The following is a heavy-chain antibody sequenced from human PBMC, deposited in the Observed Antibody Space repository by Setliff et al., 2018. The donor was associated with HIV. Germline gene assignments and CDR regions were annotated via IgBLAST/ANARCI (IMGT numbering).Heavy chain of an antibody. CDR3: ARDHKYYDSSDWVVGFDI. CDR1: GFTFSNYA. V-gene: IGHV3-23*01. J-gene: IGHJ3*02. Sequence: HPGGSLRLSCAASGFTFSNYAMSWVRQGPGKGLEWVSTISGSGGRTYYADSVKGRFTISRDDSKNMLYLQMNSLRAEDTALYYCARDHKYYDSSDWVVGFDIWGQGTMVTVSS. D-gene: IGHD3-22*01. CDR2: ISGSGGRT.